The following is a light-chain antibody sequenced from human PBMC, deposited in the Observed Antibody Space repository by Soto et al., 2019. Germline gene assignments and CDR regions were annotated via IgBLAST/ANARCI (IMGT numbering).Light chain of an antibody. CDR1: HGIGND. J-gene: IGKJ1*01. CDR2: AAS. Sequence: IPMTQSPSSLSASVGDRVTITCRASHGIGNDLGWYQQKPGKAPRLLIYAASNLQSGVPSRFNGSGSGTDITLTISSLQPEDFATYFCLRDFNYPWTFGQGTKVDIK. V-gene: IGKV1-6*01. CDR3: LRDFNYPWT.